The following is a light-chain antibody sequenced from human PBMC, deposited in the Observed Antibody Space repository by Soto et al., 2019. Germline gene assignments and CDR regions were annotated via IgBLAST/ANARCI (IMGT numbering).Light chain of an antibody. CDR1: SSDVGRYNY. CDR3: SSFATTSYV. J-gene: IGLJ1*01. Sequence: QSALTQPPSASGSPGQSVTISCTGTSSDVGRYNYVSWYQQYPGKAPKLMIYEVNKRPSGVPDRFSGSKSGNTASLTVSGLQTEDEADYYCSSFATTSYVFGTGTKVTVL. V-gene: IGLV2-8*01. CDR2: EVN.